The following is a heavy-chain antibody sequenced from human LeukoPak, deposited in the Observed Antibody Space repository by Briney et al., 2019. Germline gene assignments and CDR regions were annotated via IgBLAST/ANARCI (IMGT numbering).Heavy chain of an antibody. J-gene: IGHJ3*02. Sequence: PSETLSLTCTVSGGSISSYYWSWIRQPPGKGLEWIGYIYYSGSTNYNPSLKSRVTISVDTSKNQFSLKLSSVTAADTAVCYCARSYCSSTSCYGAFDIWGQGTMVTVSS. V-gene: IGHV4-59*08. CDR2: IYYSGST. D-gene: IGHD2-2*01. CDR3: ARSYCSSTSCYGAFDI. CDR1: GGSISSYY.